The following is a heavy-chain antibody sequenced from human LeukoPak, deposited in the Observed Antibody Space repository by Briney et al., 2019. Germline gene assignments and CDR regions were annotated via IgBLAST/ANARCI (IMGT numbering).Heavy chain of an antibody. Sequence: GGSLRLSCAASGFTFSSYWMSWVRQAPGKGLEWVANIKQDGSEKYYVDSVKGRFTISRDNAKNSLYLQMNSLRAEDTAVYCCARVVTSYYFDYWGQGTLVTVSS. CDR1: GFTFSSYW. D-gene: IGHD4-17*01. V-gene: IGHV3-7*01. CDR2: IKQDGSEK. J-gene: IGHJ4*02. CDR3: ARVVTSYYFDY.